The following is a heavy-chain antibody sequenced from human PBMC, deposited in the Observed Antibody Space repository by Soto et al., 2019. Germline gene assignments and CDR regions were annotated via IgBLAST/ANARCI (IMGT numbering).Heavy chain of an antibody. J-gene: IGHJ3*01. V-gene: IGHV1-46*01. D-gene: IGHD6-13*01. CDR2: INPSGGST. CDR1: GYTFTSYY. Sequence: ASVKVSCKASGYTFTSYYMHWVRQAPGQGLEWMGIINPSGGSTSYAQKFQGRVTMTRDTSTSTVYMELSSLRSEDTAVYYCASVIAAAGTQHAFDFWGQGTMVTVSS. CDR3: ASVIAAAGTQHAFDF.